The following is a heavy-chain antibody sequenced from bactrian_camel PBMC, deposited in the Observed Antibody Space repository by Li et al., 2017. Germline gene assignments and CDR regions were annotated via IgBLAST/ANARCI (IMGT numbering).Heavy chain of an antibody. V-gene: IGHV3S53*01. J-gene: IGHJ4*01. CDR3: AASRGVASFSAMTYAY. D-gene: IGHD1*01. Sequence: HVQLVESGGGSVQTGGSLRLSCVASESIYSRYCMGWFRQAPGKEREGVACIEDNGRISYADSVEGRFTISKDNAKRTLFLQMDSLKPEDTAMYYCAASRGVASFSAMTYAYWGQGTQVTVS. CDR1: ESIYSRYC. CDR2: IEDNGRI.